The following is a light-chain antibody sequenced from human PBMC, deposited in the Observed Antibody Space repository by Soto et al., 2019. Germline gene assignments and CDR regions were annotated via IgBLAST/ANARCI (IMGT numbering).Light chain of an antibody. CDR1: QIISSY. J-gene: IGKJ4*01. CDR3: QQANSFPLN. CDR2: AAS. V-gene: IGKV1-39*01. Sequence: DIQMTHSPSSLSASVVDGVTITFLASQIISSYLNWYQQKPGKAPKLLIYAASTLQSGVPSRFSGSGTGTDFTLTINSLQPEDFAVYYCQQANSFPLNFGGGTKVDIK.